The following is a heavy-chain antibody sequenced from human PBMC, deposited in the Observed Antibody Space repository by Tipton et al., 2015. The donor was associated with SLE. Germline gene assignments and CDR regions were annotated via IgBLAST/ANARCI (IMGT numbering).Heavy chain of an antibody. CDR1: GFTFDNYA. Sequence: SLRLSCAASGFTFDNYAFHWVRQAPGKGLEWVSGISWNSGNIGYADSVKGRFTISRDNAKNALYLQMNSLRVDDTALYYCAKDLYDSTCDNGMDGWGQGTMVTVSS. CDR3: AKDLYDSTCDNGMDG. D-gene: IGHD3-22*01. V-gene: IGHV3-9*01. J-gene: IGHJ6*02. CDR2: ISWNSGNI.